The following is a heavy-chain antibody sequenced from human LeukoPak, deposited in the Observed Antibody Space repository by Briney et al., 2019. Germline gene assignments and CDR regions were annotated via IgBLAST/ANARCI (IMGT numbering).Heavy chain of an antibody. CDR2: INPNSGGT. CDR1: GYTFTSYG. V-gene: IGHV1-2*02. Sequence: ASVKVSCKASGYTFTSYGIIWVRQAPGQGLEWMGWINPNSGGTNYAQKFQGRVTMTRDTSIGTAYMELSRLRSDDTAVYYCARVRGRVPAASYGMDVWGQGTTVTVSS. J-gene: IGHJ6*02. CDR3: ARVRGRVPAASYGMDV. D-gene: IGHD2-2*01.